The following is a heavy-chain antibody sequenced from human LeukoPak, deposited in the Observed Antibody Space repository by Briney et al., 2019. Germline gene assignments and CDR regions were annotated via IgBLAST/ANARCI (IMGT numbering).Heavy chain of an antibody. Sequence: GGSLRLSCAASGFTFSSYSMNWVRQAPGKGLEWVSSISSSSSYIYYADSVEGRFTISRDNAKNSLYLQMNSLRAEDTAVYYCARGRYDSSEFDYWGQGTLVTVSS. J-gene: IGHJ4*02. D-gene: IGHD3-22*01. CDR1: GFTFSSYS. CDR2: ISSSSSYI. CDR3: ARGRYDSSEFDY. V-gene: IGHV3-21*01.